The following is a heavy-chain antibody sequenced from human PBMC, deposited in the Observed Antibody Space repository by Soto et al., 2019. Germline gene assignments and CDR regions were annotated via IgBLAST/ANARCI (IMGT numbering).Heavy chain of an antibody. CDR2: ILNDGSNR. CDR3: ARDDVYSGNGMDV. D-gene: IGHD3-10*01. CDR1: GFTFSNYG. J-gene: IGHJ6*02. Sequence: VQLVESGGGVVQPGRSLRLSCAASGFTFSNYGMHWVRQAPGKGLEWVAVILNDGSNRYHADSVKDRFTISRDNSKNMLYLQMNSMRAEDTAVYYCARDDVYSGNGMDVCGQGTTVTVS. V-gene: IGHV3-33*01.